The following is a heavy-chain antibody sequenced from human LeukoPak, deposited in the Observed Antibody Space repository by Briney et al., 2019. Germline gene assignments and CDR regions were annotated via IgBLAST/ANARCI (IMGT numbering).Heavy chain of an antibody. V-gene: IGHV4-4*08. D-gene: IGHD3-3*01. CDR3: ARDLALTISSGGWGLFDP. Sequence: PSETLSLTCTVSGGSISSYYWSWIRQPPGKGLEWIGYIYTSGSTNYNPSLKSRVTMSVDTSKNQFSLKLSSVTAADTAVYYCARDLALTISSGGWGLFDPWGQGTLVTVSS. J-gene: IGHJ5*02. CDR2: IYTSGST. CDR1: GGSISSYY.